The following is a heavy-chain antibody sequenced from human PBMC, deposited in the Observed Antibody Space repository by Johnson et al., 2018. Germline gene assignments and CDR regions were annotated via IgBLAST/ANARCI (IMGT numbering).Heavy chain of an antibody. Sequence: QVQLVQSGGGLVKPGGSLRLSCAASGFTFSDYYMSWIRQAPGKGLEWVSYISSSGSTIYYADSVKGRFTISRANAKNSLYLQMNSLRAEDAAVYYCAGLIRMVRGGIKDYGMDVWGQGTTVTVSS. CDR3: AGLIRMVRGGIKDYGMDV. V-gene: IGHV3-11*01. J-gene: IGHJ6*02. CDR2: ISSSGSTI. D-gene: IGHD3-10*01. CDR1: GFTFSDYY.